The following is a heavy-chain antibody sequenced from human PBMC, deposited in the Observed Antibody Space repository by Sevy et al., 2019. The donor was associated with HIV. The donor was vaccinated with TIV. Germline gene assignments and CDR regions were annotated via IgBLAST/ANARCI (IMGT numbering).Heavy chain of an antibody. V-gene: IGHV3-21*01. D-gene: IGHD3-22*01. Sequence: GGSLRLSCAASGFIFSNYNMNWVRQAPGKGLEWVSSISSSSSYIYYADSVKGRFTISRDNAKNSLYLQMNSLRAEDTAVYYCAGENYYVSTAYRFDYWGQGTLVTVSS. CDR3: AGENYYVSTAYRFDY. CDR2: ISSSSSYI. J-gene: IGHJ4*02. CDR1: GFIFSNYN.